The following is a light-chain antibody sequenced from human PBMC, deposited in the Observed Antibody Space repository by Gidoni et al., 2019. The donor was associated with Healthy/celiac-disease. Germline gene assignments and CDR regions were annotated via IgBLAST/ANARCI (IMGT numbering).Light chain of an antibody. CDR3: QSADSSGTYPKVV. V-gene: IGLV3-25*03. Sequence: SYELTQPPSVSVSPGQTARITCSGDALPKQYAYWYQQKPGQAPVLVIYKASARPSGIPERFSGSSSGTTVTLTISGVQAEDEADYYCQSADSSGTYPKVVFGGGTKLTVL. CDR1: ALPKQY. CDR2: KAS. J-gene: IGLJ2*01.